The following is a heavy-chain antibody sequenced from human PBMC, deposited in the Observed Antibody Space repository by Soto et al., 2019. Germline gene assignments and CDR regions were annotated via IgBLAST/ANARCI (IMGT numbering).Heavy chain of an antibody. CDR3: ARDGRARIAVACWIDY. J-gene: IGHJ4*02. V-gene: IGHV3-30-3*01. CDR2: ISYDGSNK. Sequence: QVQLVESGGGVVQPGRSLRLSCAASGFTFSSYAMHWVRQAPGKGLEWVAVISYDGSNKYYADSGKGRFTISRDNSKNTLYRQMNSLRAEDTAAYYCARDGRARIAVACWIDYWGQGTLVTVSS. CDR1: GFTFSSYA. D-gene: IGHD6-19*01.